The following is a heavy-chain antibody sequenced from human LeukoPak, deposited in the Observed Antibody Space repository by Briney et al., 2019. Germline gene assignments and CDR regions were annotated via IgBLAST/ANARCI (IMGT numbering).Heavy chain of an antibody. J-gene: IGHJ4*02. D-gene: IGHD5-18*01. CDR3: ESQRGHRLGAVER. Sequence: PGGSLRLSCAASGFTFSSYAMSWVRQAPGKGLEWVSAISGSGGSTYYADSVKGRFTISRDNSKNTLYLEMNSLRTEDTAIYFCESQRGHRLGAVERWGQGTLVPVP. CDR2: ISGSGGST. V-gene: IGHV3-23*01. CDR1: GFTFSSYA.